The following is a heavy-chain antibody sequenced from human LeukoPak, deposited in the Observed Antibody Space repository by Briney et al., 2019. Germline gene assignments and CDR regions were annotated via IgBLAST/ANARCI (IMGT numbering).Heavy chain of an antibody. D-gene: IGHD3-22*01. V-gene: IGHV1-69*13. CDR2: IIPIFGTA. Sequence: SVKVSCKASGGTFSSYAISWVRQAPGQGLEWMGGIIPIFGTANYAQKFQGRVTITADESTSTAYMELSSLRSEDTAVYYCARNYAFYDSSGYYWFDPWGQGTLVTVSS. J-gene: IGHJ5*02. CDR1: GGTFSSYA. CDR3: ARNYAFYDSSGYYWFDP.